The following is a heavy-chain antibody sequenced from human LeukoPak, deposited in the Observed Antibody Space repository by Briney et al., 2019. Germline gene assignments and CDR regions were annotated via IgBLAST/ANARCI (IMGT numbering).Heavy chain of an antibody. V-gene: IGHV3-21*01. CDR3: ARGEFGIGYCSGGSCYSQEYYFDY. CDR1: GFTFSSYS. CDR2: ISSSSYI. J-gene: IGHJ4*02. Sequence: GGSLRLSCAASGFTFSSYSMNWVRQAPGKGLEWVSSISSSSYIYYADSVKGRFTISRDNAKNSLYLQMNSLRAEDTAVYYCARGEFGIGYCSGGSCYSQEYYFDYWGQGTLVTVSS. D-gene: IGHD2-15*01.